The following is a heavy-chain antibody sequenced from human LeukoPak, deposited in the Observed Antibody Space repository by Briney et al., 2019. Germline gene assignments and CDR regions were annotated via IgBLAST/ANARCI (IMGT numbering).Heavy chain of an antibody. CDR3: AKGSSWYYFDY. D-gene: IGHD6-13*01. Sequence: QSGGSLRLSCAAPGFTFSSYAMSWVRQAPGKGLEWVSAISGSGGSTYYADFVKGRFTISRDNSKNTLYLQMNSLRAEDTAVYYCAKGSSWYYFDYWGQGTLVTVSS. CDR1: GFTFSSYA. J-gene: IGHJ4*02. CDR2: ISGSGGST. V-gene: IGHV3-23*01.